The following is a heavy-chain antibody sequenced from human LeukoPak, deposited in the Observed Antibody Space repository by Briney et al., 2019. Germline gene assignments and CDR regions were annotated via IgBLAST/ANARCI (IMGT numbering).Heavy chain of an antibody. J-gene: IGHJ4*02. CDR3: ARHLAGAVAAAGYYFDY. D-gene: IGHD6-13*01. Sequence: SETLSLTCAVYGGSFSGYYWSWIRQPPGKGLEWIGEINHSGSTNYNPSLKSRVTISVDTSKSQFSLKLSSVTAADTAVYYCARHLAGAVAAAGYYFDYWGQGTLVTVSS. CDR1: GGSFSGYY. CDR2: INHSGST. V-gene: IGHV4-34*01.